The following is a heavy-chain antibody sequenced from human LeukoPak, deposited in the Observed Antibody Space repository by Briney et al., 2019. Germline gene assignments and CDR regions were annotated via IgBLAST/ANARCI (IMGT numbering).Heavy chain of an antibody. V-gene: IGHV3-48*01. D-gene: IGHD3-9*01. CDR3: ARDFSYFRIHFDY. J-gene: IGHJ4*02. CDR2: ISTTMTTI. Sequence: SGGSLRLSCVASGLTLSGYGMNWVRQAPGKGLEWLSYISTTMTTIYYADSVKGRFTVSRDNAKNSLYLQMDSLRAEDTAVYYCARDFSYFRIHFDYWGQGTLVTVSS. CDR1: GLTLSGYG.